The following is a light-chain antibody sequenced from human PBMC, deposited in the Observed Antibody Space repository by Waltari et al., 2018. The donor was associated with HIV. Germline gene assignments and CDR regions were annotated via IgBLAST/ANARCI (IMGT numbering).Light chain of an antibody. CDR2: EFS. Sequence: QSALTQPASVSGSPGQSLTISCTGTSSDVGLYNYLPCYQQHPGKAPKLMIYEFSNRPSGVSNRFAGSKSGNTASLTISGLQAEDEADYYCSSYTGSSTLYVFGTGTKVTVL. CDR1: SSDVGLYNY. J-gene: IGLJ1*01. V-gene: IGLV2-14*01. CDR3: SSYTGSSTLYV.